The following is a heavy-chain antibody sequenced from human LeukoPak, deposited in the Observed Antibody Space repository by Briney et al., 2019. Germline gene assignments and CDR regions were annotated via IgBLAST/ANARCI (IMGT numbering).Heavy chain of an antibody. V-gene: IGHV3-11*01. Sequence: PGGSLRLSCAASGFTLSDYYMSWIPQAPGTGLEWVSYISSSGSTIYYADSVKGRFTISRDNAKNSLYLQINSLRAEDTAVYYCARDKSIHYYGSGSYLKSAYYYYYMDVWGKGTTVTVSS. D-gene: IGHD3-10*01. CDR3: ARDKSIHYYGSGSYLKSAYYYYYMDV. J-gene: IGHJ6*03. CDR1: GFTLSDYY. CDR2: ISSSGSTI.